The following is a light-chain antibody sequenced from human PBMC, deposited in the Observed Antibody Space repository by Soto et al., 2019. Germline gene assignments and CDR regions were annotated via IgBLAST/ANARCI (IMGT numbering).Light chain of an antibody. Sequence: QSALTQPPSVSATPGQKVTISCSGSSSNIGSNYVSWYQQLPGTAPKILIYDNNKRPSGIPDRFSGSKSGTSATLGIAGLQTGDEADYYCGTWDDSLSARIFGTGTKLTVL. J-gene: IGLJ1*01. CDR1: SSNIGSNY. CDR2: DNN. CDR3: GTWDDSLSARI. V-gene: IGLV1-51*01.